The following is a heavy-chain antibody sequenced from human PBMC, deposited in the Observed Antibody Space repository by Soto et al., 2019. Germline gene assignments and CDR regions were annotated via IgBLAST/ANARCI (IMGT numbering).Heavy chain of an antibody. V-gene: IGHV2-5*01. CDR1: GFSLSTSGVG. CDR3: AHSVYDRSGYYVPDAFDI. J-gene: IGHJ3*02. D-gene: IGHD3-22*01. CDR2: IYWNDDK. Sequence: QITLKESGPTLVKPTQTLTLTCTFSGFSLSTSGVGVGCIRQPPGKALEWLALIYWNDDKRYSPSLKSSLTITKYTSKNQVVLTMTKLDPVDTATYYGAHSVYDRSGYYVPDAFDIWGQGQMVTVSS.